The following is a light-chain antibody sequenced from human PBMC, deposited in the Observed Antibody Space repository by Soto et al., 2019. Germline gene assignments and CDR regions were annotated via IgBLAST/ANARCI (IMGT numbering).Light chain of an antibody. V-gene: IGKV3-20*01. J-gene: IGKJ1*01. CDR1: ESIDSNF. Sequence: EIVLTQSPGTLSLSPGGSAALSCRSTESIDSNFLAWYQQKPGQAPRLLIYAASSRATGIPDRFSGSGSGTDFTLTITRLEPEDFAMYYCQRYDSFRTFGQGTKVEI. CDR2: AAS. CDR3: QRYDSFRT.